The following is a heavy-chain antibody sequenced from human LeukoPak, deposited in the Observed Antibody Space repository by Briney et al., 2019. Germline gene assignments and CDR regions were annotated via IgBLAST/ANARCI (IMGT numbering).Heavy chain of an antibody. CDR1: GFTVSSNY. Sequence: GGSLRLSCAASGFTVSSNYMSWVRQAPGKGLEWVSVIYSGGSTYYADSVKGRFTISRDNSKNTLYPQMNSLRAEDTAVYYCARSYSSGWYGYFDYWGQGTLVTVSS. J-gene: IGHJ4*02. CDR3: ARSYSSGWYGYFDY. D-gene: IGHD6-19*01. CDR2: IYSGGST. V-gene: IGHV3-53*01.